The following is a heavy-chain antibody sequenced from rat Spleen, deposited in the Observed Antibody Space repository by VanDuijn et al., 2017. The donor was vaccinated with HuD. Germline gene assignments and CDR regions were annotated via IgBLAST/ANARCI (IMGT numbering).Heavy chain of an antibody. CDR3: ARRYCYNYWYFDF. CDR2: INSGSGGI. V-gene: IGHV1-43*01. J-gene: IGHJ1*01. Sequence: QIQLQQSGAELAKPGSSVKTSCKASGYTFTSYYISWIKQTTGQGLEYIGYINSGSGGINYNEKFKGKATLTVDTSSSTAFMQLGSLTPDDSAVYYCARRYCYNYWYFDFWGPGTMVTVSS. D-gene: IGHD1-2*01. CDR1: GYTFTSYY.